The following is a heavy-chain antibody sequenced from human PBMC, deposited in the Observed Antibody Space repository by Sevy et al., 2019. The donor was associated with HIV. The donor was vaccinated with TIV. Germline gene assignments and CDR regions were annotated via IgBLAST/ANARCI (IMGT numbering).Heavy chain of an antibody. Sequence: SQTLSLTCAISGDSVSSNSAAWNWIRQSPSRGLERLGRTYYRSKWYNDYAVSVKSRITINPDTSKNQFSLQLNSVTPEDTAVYYCARENRYSGYDGNYYYYGMDVWGQGTTVTVSS. CDR3: ARENRYSGYDGNYYYYGMDV. CDR2: TYYRSKWYN. V-gene: IGHV6-1*01. D-gene: IGHD5-12*01. J-gene: IGHJ6*02. CDR1: GDSVSSNSAA.